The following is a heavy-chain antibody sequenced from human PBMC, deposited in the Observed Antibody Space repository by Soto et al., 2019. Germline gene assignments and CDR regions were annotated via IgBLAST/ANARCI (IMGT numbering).Heavy chain of an antibody. V-gene: IGHV3-23*01. J-gene: IGHJ4*02. CDR2: ISGSGGST. Sequence: GGSLRLSCAASGFTFSSYAMSWVRQAPGKGLEWVSAISGSGGSTYYADSVKGRFTISRDNSKNTLYLQMNSLRAEDTAVYYCAKDYLWFGESAYYFDYWGQGTLVTVSS. CDR1: GFTFSSYA. CDR3: AKDYLWFGESAYYFDY. D-gene: IGHD3-10*01.